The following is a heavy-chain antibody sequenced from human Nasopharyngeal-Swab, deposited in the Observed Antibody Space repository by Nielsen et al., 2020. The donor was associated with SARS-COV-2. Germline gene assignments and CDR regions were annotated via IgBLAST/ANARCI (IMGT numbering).Heavy chain of an antibody. D-gene: IGHD3-16*02. CDR2: IFYTGNT. V-gene: IGHV4-61*01. Sequence: SETLSLTCTVSGGSVSRGSHYWTWIRQPPGKELEWIGYIFYTGNTNYNPSLKSRVTMSVDTSKNQFSLNLTSVTAADTAVYYCARVALGSYLRGRGMDVWGQGTTVTVSS. J-gene: IGHJ6*02. CDR3: ARVALGSYLRGRGMDV. CDR1: GGSVSRGSHY.